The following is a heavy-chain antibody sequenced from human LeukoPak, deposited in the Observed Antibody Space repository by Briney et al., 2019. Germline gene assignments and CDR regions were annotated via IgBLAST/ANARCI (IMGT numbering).Heavy chain of an antibody. V-gene: IGHV1-18*01. CDR3: AREYDFWSGYYYYYGMDV. D-gene: IGHD3-3*01. CDR2: ISAYNGNT. Sequence: GASVKVSCKASGYTFTSYGISWVRQAPGQGLEWMGWISAYNGNTNYAQKLQGRVTMTTDTSTSTAYMELRSLRSDDTAVYYCAREYDFWSGYYYYYGMDVWGQGTTVTASS. J-gene: IGHJ6*02. CDR1: GYTFTSYG.